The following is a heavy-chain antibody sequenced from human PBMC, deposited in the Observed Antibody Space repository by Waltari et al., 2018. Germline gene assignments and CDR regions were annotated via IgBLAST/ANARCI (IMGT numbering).Heavy chain of an antibody. V-gene: IGHV3-23*03. D-gene: IGHD3-10*01. J-gene: IGHJ4*02. CDR1: GFTFRLHA. CDR3: AKGPEGSGSYYN. Sequence: EVQLLESGGALVQPGGSLRLSCAASGFTFRLHAIAWVRQAPGKWLEWGSVIYDNGTTYAAASVKGRFTVSSDYSKDALSLQMNSLRREDTAVYYCAKGPEGSGSYYNWGQGTLVTVSS. CDR2: IYDNGTT.